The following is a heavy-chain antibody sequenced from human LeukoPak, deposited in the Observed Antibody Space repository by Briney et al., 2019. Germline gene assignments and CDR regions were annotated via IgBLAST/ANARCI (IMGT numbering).Heavy chain of an antibody. CDR3: ARGSGSYYNVEAYYFDY. J-gene: IGHJ4*02. D-gene: IGHD3-10*01. Sequence: PSETLSLTCTVSGGSISSSSYYWGWIRQPPGKGLEWIGSIYYSGSTYYNPSLKSRVTISVDTSKNQFSLKLSSVTAADTAVYYCARGSGSYYNVEAYYFDYWGQGTLVTVSS. CDR1: GGSISSSSYY. CDR2: IYYSGST. V-gene: IGHV4-39*07.